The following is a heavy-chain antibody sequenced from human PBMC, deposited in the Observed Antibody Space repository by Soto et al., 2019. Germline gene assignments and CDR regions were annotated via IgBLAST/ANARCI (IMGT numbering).Heavy chain of an antibody. Sequence: QVQLVESGGGVVQPGRSLRLSCAASGFTFSSYAMHWVRQAPGKGLEWVAVISYDGSNKYYADSVKGRFTISRDNSKNTLYLEMNSLRAEDTAVYYCARGQGGGNFDYWGQGTLVTVSS. CDR2: ISYDGSNK. D-gene: IGHD2-15*01. V-gene: IGHV3-30-3*01. CDR1: GFTFSSYA. CDR3: ARGQGGGNFDY. J-gene: IGHJ4*02.